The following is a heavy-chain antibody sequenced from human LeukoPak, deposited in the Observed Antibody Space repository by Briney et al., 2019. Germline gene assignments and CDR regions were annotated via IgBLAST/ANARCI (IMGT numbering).Heavy chain of an antibody. J-gene: IGHJ4*02. D-gene: IGHD3-22*01. V-gene: IGHV3-48*02. CDR1: GFTFRYYS. CDR3: ARGPPGVRYYYDSSGHLLDY. Sequence: GGSLRLSCAASGFTFRYYSINWVRQTPGKGLEWVSYISNSSTTIYYADSVKGRFTISRDNAKNSLYLQMNSLRDEDTAVYYCARGPPGVRYYYDSSGHLLDYWGQGTLVTVSS. CDR2: ISNSSTTI.